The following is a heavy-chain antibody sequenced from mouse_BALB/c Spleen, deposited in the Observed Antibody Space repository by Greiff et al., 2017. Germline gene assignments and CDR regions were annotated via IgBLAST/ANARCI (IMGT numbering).Heavy chain of an antibody. Sequence: VKVVESGPGLVAPSQSLSITCTVSGFSLTSYGVHWVRQPPGKGLEWLGVIWAGGSTNYNSALMSRLSISKDNSKSQVFLKMNSLQTDDTAMYYCARDPYGNYVFAYWGQGTLVTVSA. J-gene: IGHJ3*01. CDR1: GFSLTSYG. D-gene: IGHD2-1*01. V-gene: IGHV2-9*02. CDR3: ARDPYGNYVFAY. CDR2: IWAGGST.